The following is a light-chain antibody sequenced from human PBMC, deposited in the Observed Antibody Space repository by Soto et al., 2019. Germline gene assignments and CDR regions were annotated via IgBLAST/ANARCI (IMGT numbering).Light chain of an antibody. Sequence: QSVLTQPASVSGSPGQSITISCTGTSSDVGGYNYVSWYQQHPGRAPKLMIYDVSNRPSGVSNRFSGSESGNTASLTISELQAEDEADYYCSSYTRSDTFVFGTGTKVTVL. J-gene: IGLJ1*01. CDR1: SSDVGGYNY. CDR2: DVS. CDR3: SSYTRSDTFV. V-gene: IGLV2-14*01.